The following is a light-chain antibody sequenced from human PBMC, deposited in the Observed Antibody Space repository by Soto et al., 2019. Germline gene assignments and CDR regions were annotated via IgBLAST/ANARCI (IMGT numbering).Light chain of an antibody. Sequence: QSVLTQPPSASGTPGQRVTISCSGSSSNIGSNTVNWYQQLPGTAPKLLIYSNNQRPSGVPDRFSVSKSGTSASLAISGLQSEDEADYYCAAWDDSCYVFGTGTKLTVL. CDR2: SNN. V-gene: IGLV1-44*01. CDR1: SSNIGSNT. J-gene: IGLJ1*01. CDR3: AAWDDSCYV.